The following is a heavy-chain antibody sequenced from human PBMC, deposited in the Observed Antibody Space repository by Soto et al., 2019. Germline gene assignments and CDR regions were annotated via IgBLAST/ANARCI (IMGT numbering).Heavy chain of an antibody. V-gene: IGHV4-30-4*01. CDR1: GGSISSGDYY. CDR3: ARDRIQLWLPYYYYGMDV. CDR2: IYYSGST. D-gene: IGHD5-18*01. J-gene: IGHJ6*04. Sequence: SETLSLTCTVSGGSISSGDYYWSLIRQPPGKGLEWIGYIYYSGSTYYNPSLKSRVTISVDTSKNQFSLKLSSVTAADTAVYYCARDRIQLWLPYYYYGMDVWGKGTTVTVSS.